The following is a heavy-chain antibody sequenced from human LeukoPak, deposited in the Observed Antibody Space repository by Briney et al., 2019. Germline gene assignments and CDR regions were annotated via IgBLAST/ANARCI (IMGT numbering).Heavy chain of an antibody. Sequence: SETLSLTCTVSGGSISSYYWSWIRRSPGKGLEWIGYIYPTGGTNYNPSLKSRVTMSVDTSKNQFSLKLNSVTAADTAVYFCARFAYCGSGCWYYFDYWGQGALVTVSS. J-gene: IGHJ4*02. CDR2: IYPTGGT. CDR1: GGSISSYY. D-gene: IGHD2-21*02. CDR3: ARFAYCGSGCWYYFDY. V-gene: IGHV4-4*09.